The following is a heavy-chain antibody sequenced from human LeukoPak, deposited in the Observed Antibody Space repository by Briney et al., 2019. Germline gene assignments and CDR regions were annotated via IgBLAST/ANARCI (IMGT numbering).Heavy chain of an antibody. CDR1: GGSLSNRNYY. Sequence: SETLSLTCTVSGGSLSNRNYYWAWIRQAPGKGLEWIGNIYYRGSSYYNPSLKSRVTISVDTSKNQFSLKLSSVTAADTAVYYCARLSEMATIYWGQGTLVTVSS. CDR3: ARLSEMATIY. V-gene: IGHV4-39*01. J-gene: IGHJ4*02. D-gene: IGHD5-24*01. CDR2: IYYRGSS.